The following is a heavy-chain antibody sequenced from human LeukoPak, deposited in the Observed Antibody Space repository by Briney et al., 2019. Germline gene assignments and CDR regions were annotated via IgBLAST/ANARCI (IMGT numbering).Heavy chain of an antibody. Sequence: GGSLRLSCAASGFTFSSYAMHWVRQAPGKGLEWVAVISYDGSNKYYADSVKGRFTISRDNSKNTLYLQMNSLRAEDTAVYYCARGGYDSSGYYSDAFDIWGQGTMVTVSS. V-gene: IGHV3-30-3*01. CDR3: ARGGYDSSGYYSDAFDI. CDR2: ISYDGSNK. J-gene: IGHJ3*02. D-gene: IGHD3-22*01. CDR1: GFTFSSYA.